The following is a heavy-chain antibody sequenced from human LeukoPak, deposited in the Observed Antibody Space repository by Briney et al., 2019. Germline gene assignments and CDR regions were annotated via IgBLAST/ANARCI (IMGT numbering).Heavy chain of an antibody. CDR2: ISTSSTYI. V-gene: IGHV3-21*01. CDR3: AADEGYSYGTNYYYYGMAV. Sequence: PGGSLRLSCAASGFTFSRYWMHRVRQAPGKGLEWVSSISTSSTYIYYTDSVKGRFTISRDNAKNSLYLQMNGLRAEDTAVYYCAADEGYSYGTNYYYYGMAVWGQGTTVTVSS. CDR1: GFTFSRYW. D-gene: IGHD3-10*01. J-gene: IGHJ6*02.